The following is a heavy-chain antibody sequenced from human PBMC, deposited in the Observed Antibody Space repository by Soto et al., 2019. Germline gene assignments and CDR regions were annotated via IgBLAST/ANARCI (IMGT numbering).Heavy chain of an antibody. CDR1: GFTFSYYW. J-gene: IGHJ3*02. Sequence: EVQLVESGGGLVQPGESLRLSCVASGFTFSYYWMHWVRQGPGKGLVWVSRIHSDGSSTTYGDSVKGRIAITRDYAKNTLYLQMNSLRDEDTAVYYCARGARGAFDIWGQGTVVTVSS. CDR2: IHSDGSST. CDR3: ARGARGAFDI. D-gene: IGHD1-26*01. V-gene: IGHV3-74*01.